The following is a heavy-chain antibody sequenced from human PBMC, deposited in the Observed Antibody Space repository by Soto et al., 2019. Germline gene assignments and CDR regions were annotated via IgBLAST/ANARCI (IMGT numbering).Heavy chain of an antibody. V-gene: IGHV4-34*01. D-gene: IGHD6-13*01. CDR2: INHSEST. CDR1: GRSFSGYY. J-gene: IGHJ4*02. CDR3: ARAHSSTFDY. Sequence: SETLSLTCAVYGRSFSGYYWSWIRQPPGKGLEWIGEINHSESTNYNPSLKSRVTISVDTSKNQFSLKLSSVTAADTAVYYCARAHSSTFDYWGQGTLVTVSS.